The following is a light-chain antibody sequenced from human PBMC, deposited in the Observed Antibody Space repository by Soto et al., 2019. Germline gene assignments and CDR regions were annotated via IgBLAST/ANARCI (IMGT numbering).Light chain of an antibody. CDR3: QQYNNWFWT. V-gene: IGKV3-15*01. J-gene: IGKJ1*01. Sequence: EIVMTQSPATLSVSPGERATLSCRASQSVSSNLAWYQQKPGQAPRLLIYGASTRATGIPARFSGSGSGTEFTLTISGLQSEDFAVYYCQQYNNWFWTFGQGTKVEIK. CDR1: QSVSSN. CDR2: GAS.